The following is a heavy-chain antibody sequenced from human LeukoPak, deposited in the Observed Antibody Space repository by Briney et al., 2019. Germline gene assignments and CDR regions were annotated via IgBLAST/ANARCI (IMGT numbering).Heavy chain of an antibody. J-gene: IGHJ3*02. Sequence: GGSLRLFCAASGFTFSSYAMSRVRQAPGKGLEWLSAISGSGGSTYYADSVKGPFTISRDKGKNSLYLQMNSLRAEDTAVYYCARTQIQLWDNDAFDIWGQGTMVTVSS. CDR3: ARTQIQLWDNDAFDI. CDR1: GFTFSSYA. D-gene: IGHD5-18*01. CDR2: ISGSGGST. V-gene: IGHV3-23*01.